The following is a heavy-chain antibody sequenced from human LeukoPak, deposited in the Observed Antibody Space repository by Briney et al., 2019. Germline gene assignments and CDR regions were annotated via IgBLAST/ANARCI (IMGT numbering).Heavy chain of an antibody. CDR2: IKEDGSEK. V-gene: IGHV3-7*04. CDR3: ARDRGGRTGLDD. J-gene: IGHJ4*02. CDR1: GIKFSRSW. Sequence: GGSLRLSCAASGIKFSRSWMSWVRQAPGKGLEWVAFIKEDGSEKYYVDSVKGRFTISRDNAENSLYLQMNSLRAEDTAVYYCARDRGGRTGLDDWGQGTLVSVSS. D-gene: IGHD2-15*01.